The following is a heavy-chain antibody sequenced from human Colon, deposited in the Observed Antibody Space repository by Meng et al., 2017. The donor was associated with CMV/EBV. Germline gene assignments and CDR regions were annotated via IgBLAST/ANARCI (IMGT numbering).Heavy chain of an antibody. CDR1: GYTFTNYG. V-gene: IGHV1-18*01. J-gene: IGHJ4*02. Sequence: ASVKVSCKASGYTFTNYGISWVRQAPGQGLEWMGWISAYNGNTNYAQKFQGRVTITTDTSTSTAYMEVRSLRSDDTAVFYCVRGIGGPTAFDYWGQGTLVTVSS. D-gene: IGHD3-16*01. CDR2: ISAYNGNT. CDR3: VRGIGGPTAFDY.